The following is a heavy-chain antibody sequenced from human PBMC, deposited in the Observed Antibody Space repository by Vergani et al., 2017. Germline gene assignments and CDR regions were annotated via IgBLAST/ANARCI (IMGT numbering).Heavy chain of an antibody. J-gene: IGHJ4*02. CDR2: IHHSGAT. Sequence: QVQLQESGPGLVKPSETLSLTCTVSGCSITNNFWSWIRRPPGKGLEWIGYIHHSGATNSKSSLRSRVSISKDTSKSSFSLRLSSVTTADTALYCCARGWVSGWYGELGYWGQGTLVTVSS. CDR3: ARGWVSGWYGELGY. D-gene: IGHD6-19*01. CDR1: GCSITNNF. V-gene: IGHV4-59*01.